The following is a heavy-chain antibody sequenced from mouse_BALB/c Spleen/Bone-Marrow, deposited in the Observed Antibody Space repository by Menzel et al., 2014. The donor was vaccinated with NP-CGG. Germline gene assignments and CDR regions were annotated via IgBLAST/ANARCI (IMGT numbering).Heavy chain of an antibody. D-gene: IGHD4-1*01. CDR1: GYTFTSYW. CDR2: IYPGDGDT. V-gene: IGHV1-87*01. CDR3: AREGWDEDYAMDY. J-gene: IGHJ4*01. Sequence: QVQLQQSGAELARPGASVKLSCKASGYTFTSYWMQWVKRRPGQGLEWIGAIYPGDGDTRYTQKFKGKATLTADKSSSTAYMQLSSLAPEDSAVYYCAREGWDEDYAMDYWGQGTSVTVSS.